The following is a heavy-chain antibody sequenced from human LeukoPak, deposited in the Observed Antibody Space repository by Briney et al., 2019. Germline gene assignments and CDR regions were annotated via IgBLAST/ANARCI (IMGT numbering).Heavy chain of an antibody. Sequence: GESLKISCKASGYKFTNYWIGWVRQMPGKGLEWMTIIYPGDSETRYSPSFQGQVTISADKSIGTMYLQWSSLNASDTAMYYCARALRTGQGDYVPVLWGQGTLVIVSS. J-gene: IGHJ4*02. CDR3: ARALRTGQGDYVPVL. CDR1: GYKFTNYW. CDR2: IYPGDSET. V-gene: IGHV5-51*01. D-gene: IGHD4-17*01.